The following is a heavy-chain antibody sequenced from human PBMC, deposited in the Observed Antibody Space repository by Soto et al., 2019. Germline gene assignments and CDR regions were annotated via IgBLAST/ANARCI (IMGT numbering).Heavy chain of an antibody. Sequence: QVQLVESGGGVVQPGRSLRLSCAASGFTFSSYGMHWVRQAPGKGLEWVAVIWYDGSNKYYADSVKGRFTISRDNSKNXXXXXXNSXXXXXXXXXXXXRXYSSGWYAEYFQHWGQGTLVTVSS. J-gene: IGHJ1*01. D-gene: IGHD6-19*01. CDR1: GFTFSSYG. CDR2: IWYDGSNK. V-gene: IGHV3-33*01. CDR3: XRXYSSGWYAEYFQH.